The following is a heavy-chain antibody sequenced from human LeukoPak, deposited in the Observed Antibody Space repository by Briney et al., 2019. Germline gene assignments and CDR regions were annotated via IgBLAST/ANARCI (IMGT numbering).Heavy chain of an antibody. CDR1: GFTVSSHY. J-gene: IGHJ4*02. D-gene: IGHD2/OR15-2a*01. Sequence: GGSLRLSCAASGFTVSSHYMTWVRQAPEKGLEWVSVIYIGGSTYYADSVKGRFTIPRDNSKNTLYLQMNSLRAEDTAVYYCAGDVRWPPTFPYWGQGTLVSVSS. CDR3: AGDVRWPPTFPY. CDR2: IYIGGST. V-gene: IGHV3-53*01.